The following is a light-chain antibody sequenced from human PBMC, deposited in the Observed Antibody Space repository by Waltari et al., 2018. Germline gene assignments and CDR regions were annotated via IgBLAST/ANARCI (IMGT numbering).Light chain of an antibody. J-gene: IGLJ2*01. CDR2: DVS. CDR1: SSDVGGYNY. CDR3: SSYISSSTLEL. Sequence: SALTQPASVSGSPGQSITISCTGTSSDVGGYNYVSWYQQYPGKAPKLMIYDVSNRPSGVSNRFSGSKSGNTASLTISGLQAEDEADYYCSSYISSSTLELFGGGTSLTVL. V-gene: IGLV2-14*03.